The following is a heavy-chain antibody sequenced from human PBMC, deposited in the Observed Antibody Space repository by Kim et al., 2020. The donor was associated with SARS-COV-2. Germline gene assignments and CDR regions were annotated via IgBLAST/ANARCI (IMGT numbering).Heavy chain of an antibody. CDR2: ISDSGGET. D-gene: IGHD6-13*01. CDR1: GFSFSSFA. J-gene: IGHJ6*01. V-gene: IGHV3-23*01. CDR3: AKTSRRVAGVGTSFAMDV. Sequence: GGSLRLSCAASGFSFSSFAMTWVRQTPGKGLEWVSVISDSGGETYYAESVKGRFTISRDNSKNSLHLQMDSLRADDTAVYYCAKTSRRVAGVGTSFAMDV.